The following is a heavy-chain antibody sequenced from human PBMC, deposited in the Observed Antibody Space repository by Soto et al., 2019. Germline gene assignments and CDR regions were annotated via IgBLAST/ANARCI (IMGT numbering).Heavy chain of an antibody. CDR3: ARDYPTMVRGVIGY. CDR2: ISAYNGNT. D-gene: IGHD3-10*01. J-gene: IGHJ4*02. Sequence: QVQLVQSGAEVKKPGASVKVSCKASGYTFTSYGISWVRQAPGQGLEWMGWISAYNGNTNYAQKLQGRVTMTTDTSTSTAYMELRSLSSDDTDVYYCARDYPTMVRGVIGYWGQGTLVTVSS. V-gene: IGHV1-18*01. CDR1: GYTFTSYG.